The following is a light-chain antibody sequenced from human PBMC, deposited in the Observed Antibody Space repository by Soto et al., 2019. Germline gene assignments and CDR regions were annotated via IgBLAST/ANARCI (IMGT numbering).Light chain of an antibody. J-gene: IGKJ1*01. CDR1: QSVFSNSNNKKH. CDR2: WAS. CDR3: QQYYSTPWT. Sequence: DIVMTQSADSLAVSLGERAIINCKSSQSVFSNSNNKKHLAWYQQKPGQPPKLLIHWASIRESGVPDRFSGSGSGTDFTLTINSLQAEDVAVYYCQQYYSTPWTFGQGTKVEIK. V-gene: IGKV4-1*01.